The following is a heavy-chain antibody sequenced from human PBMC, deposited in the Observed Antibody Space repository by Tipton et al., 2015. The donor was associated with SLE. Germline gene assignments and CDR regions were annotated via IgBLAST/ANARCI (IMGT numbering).Heavy chain of an antibody. V-gene: IGHV4-61*08. CDR3: ARDWAGSNWP. D-gene: IGHD6-13*01. CDR2: VYHSGGT. CDR1: GGSFDSSDYS. Sequence: TLSLTCSVSGGSFDSSDYSRAWVRQAPGRGLEWLGYVYHSGGTNYNPSLKSRVTISVDTSKNQFSLRLTSVTAADTAVYYCARDWAGSNWPWGQGTLVTVSS. J-gene: IGHJ4*02.